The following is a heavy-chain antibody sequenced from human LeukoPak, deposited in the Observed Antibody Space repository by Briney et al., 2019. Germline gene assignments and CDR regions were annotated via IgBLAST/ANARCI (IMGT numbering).Heavy chain of an antibody. J-gene: IGHJ4*02. Sequence: KPSETLSLTCTVSGGSISSYYWSWIRQPPGKGLERIGYIYYSGSTNYNPSLKSRVTISVDTSKNQFSLKLSSVTAADTAVYYCARGMYYYDSSGYYGPAYYFDYWGQGTLVTVSS. V-gene: IGHV4-59*01. CDR1: GGSISSYY. CDR3: ARGMYYYDSSGYYGPAYYFDY. CDR2: IYYSGST. D-gene: IGHD3-22*01.